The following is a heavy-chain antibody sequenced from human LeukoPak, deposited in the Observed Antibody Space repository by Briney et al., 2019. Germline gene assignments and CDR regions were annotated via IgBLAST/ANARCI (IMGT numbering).Heavy chain of an antibody. D-gene: IGHD1-7*01. V-gene: IGHV1-69*04. CDR1: GGTFSSYA. CDR3: ARDLAITGTRYYYMDV. Sequence: SVKVSCKASGGTFSSYAISWVRQAPGQGLEWMGRIIPILGIANYAQKFQGRVTMTTDTSTSTAYMELRSLRSDDTAVYYCARDLAITGTRYYYMDVWGKGTTVTVSS. CDR2: IIPILGIA. J-gene: IGHJ6*03.